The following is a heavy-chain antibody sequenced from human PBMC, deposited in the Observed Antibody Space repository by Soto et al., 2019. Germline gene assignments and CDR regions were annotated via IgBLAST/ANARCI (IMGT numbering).Heavy chain of an antibody. CDR2: INWNSGNI. CDR1: GFTFEDYA. J-gene: IGHJ4*01. V-gene: IGHV3-9*01. Sequence: EVQLVESGGGLVQPGGSLRLSCATSGFTFEDYAMHWVRQAPGKGLEWVSSINWNSGNIAYADSVKGRFTMSRDNDKNFLYLRMNNLRPEDTAFYSCAKDRADADYFEDWGHGTLVTVSS. CDR3: AKDRADADYFED.